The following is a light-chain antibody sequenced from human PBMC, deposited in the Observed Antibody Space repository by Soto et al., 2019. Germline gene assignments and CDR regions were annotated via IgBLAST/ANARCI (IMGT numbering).Light chain of an antibody. Sequence: EVVLMQSPATLSLSPGEIATLSCRASQSLRSNLAGYQQKPGQAPRLLIYDESNRATGIPARFSASGSGTDFTRTSSGLEPEDFAVYDCQQRSNGPLIFGGWTKVEIK. CDR3: QQRSNGPLI. CDR2: DES. CDR1: QSLRSN. V-gene: IGKV3-11*01. J-gene: IGKJ4*01.